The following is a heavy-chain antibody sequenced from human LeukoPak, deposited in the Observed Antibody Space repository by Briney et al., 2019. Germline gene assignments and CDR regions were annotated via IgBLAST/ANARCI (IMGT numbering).Heavy chain of an antibody. CDR3: ATLPTWGYDSSGYYYVDY. CDR1: GYTFTSYY. J-gene: IGHJ4*02. V-gene: IGHV1-46*01. Sequence: ASVKVSCKASGYTFTSYYMHWVRQAPGQGLEWMGIINPSGGSTSYAQKFQGRVTMTRDTSTSTVYMELSSLRSEDTAVYYCATLPTWGYDSSGYYYVDYWGQGTLVTVSS. CDR2: INPSGGST. D-gene: IGHD3-22*01.